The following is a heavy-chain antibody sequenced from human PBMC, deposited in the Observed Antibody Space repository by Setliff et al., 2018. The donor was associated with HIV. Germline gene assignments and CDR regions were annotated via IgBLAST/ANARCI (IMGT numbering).Heavy chain of an antibody. J-gene: IGHJ3*02. CDR2: IYPSGGST. Sequence: ASVKVSCKASGYTFTSYYMHWVRQAPGQGLEWMGIIYPSGGSTSYAQKFQGRVTMTRDTTTSTAYMGLRSLRSDDTAVYYCAAIAAAALRGTFDIWGQGTMVT. CDR1: GYTFTSYY. V-gene: IGHV1-46*01. CDR3: AAIAAAALRGTFDI. D-gene: IGHD6-13*01.